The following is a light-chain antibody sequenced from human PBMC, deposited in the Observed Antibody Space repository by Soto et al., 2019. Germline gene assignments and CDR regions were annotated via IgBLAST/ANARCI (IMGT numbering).Light chain of an antibody. CDR1: SSDVGGYNY. V-gene: IGLV2-14*01. CDR3: SSYTSSSTYV. CDR2: DVS. J-gene: IGLJ1*01. Sequence: QSALTQPASVSGSPGQSITISCTGTSSDVGGYNYVSWYQQHPGKAPKLMIYDVSNRPSGVSNRFSGSKCGNTASLTISGLQAEDEADYYCSSYTSSSTYVFGTGTKVTVL.